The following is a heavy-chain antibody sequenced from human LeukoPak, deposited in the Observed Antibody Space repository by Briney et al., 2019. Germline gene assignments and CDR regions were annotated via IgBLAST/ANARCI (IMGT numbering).Heavy chain of an antibody. CDR3: ARQGIGDDDFDY. V-gene: IGHV4-39*01. CDR1: GGSISSSPYY. D-gene: IGHD3-10*01. J-gene: IGHJ4*02. CDR2: IYYSGST. Sequence: SETLSLTCTVSGGSISSSPYYWGWIRQPPGKGLEWIGSIYYSGSTYYNPSLKSRVTISLDTSKNQFSLKLTSVTAADTAVYYWARQGIGDDDFDYWGQGTLVTVSS.